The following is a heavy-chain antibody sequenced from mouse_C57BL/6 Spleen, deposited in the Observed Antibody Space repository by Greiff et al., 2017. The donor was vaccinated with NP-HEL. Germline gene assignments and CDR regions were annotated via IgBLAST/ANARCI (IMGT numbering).Heavy chain of an antibody. Sequence: EVHLVESEGGLVQPGSSMKLSCTASGFTFSDYYMAWVRQVPEKGLEWVANINYDGSSTYYLDSLKSRFIISRDNAKNILYLQMSSLKSEDTATYYCARRDGYYAYFDYWGQGTTLTVSS. J-gene: IGHJ2*01. CDR2: INYDGSST. V-gene: IGHV5-16*01. CDR1: GFTFSDYY. D-gene: IGHD2-3*01. CDR3: ARRDGYYAYFDY.